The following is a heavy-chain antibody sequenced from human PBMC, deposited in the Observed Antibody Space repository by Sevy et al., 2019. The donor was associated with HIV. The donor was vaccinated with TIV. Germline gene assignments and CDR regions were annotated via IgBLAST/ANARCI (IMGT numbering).Heavy chain of an antibody. V-gene: IGHV3-7*01. CDR2: ISPEGSER. Sequence: GGSLRLSCGVSGFIFNSYWMSWVRQTPGKGLEWVATISPEGSERYYVDSLKGRFTISRDNANNSLYLQMNSMRVEDTTVYYCWRYLDSSVRYSSESQRFDYWGQGTLVTVSS. D-gene: IGHD3-16*02. J-gene: IGHJ4*02. CDR1: GFIFNSYW. CDR3: WRYLDSSVRYSSESQRFDY.